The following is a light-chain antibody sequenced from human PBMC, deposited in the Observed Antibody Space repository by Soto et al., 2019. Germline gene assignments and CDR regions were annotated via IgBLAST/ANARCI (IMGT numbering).Light chain of an antibody. CDR2: AVS. Sequence: QSVLTQPASVSGSPGQSITISCSGTSSDVGAHNLVSWYQQHPGRAPKLMIYAVSNRPSGVSNRFSGSKSGNTASLTISGLQAEDEAAYYCCSLTTRDSHVFGTGTKLTVL. V-gene: IGLV2-14*01. J-gene: IGLJ1*01. CDR3: CSLTTRDSHV. CDR1: SSDVGAHNL.